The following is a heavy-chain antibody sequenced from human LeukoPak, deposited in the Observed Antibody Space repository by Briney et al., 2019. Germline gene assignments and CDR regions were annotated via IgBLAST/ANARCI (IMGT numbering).Heavy chain of an antibody. CDR3: ARDRGSKKNTAMVTGWFDP. CDR1: GFTFSSYS. CDR2: ISSSSSYI. V-gene: IGHV3-21*01. Sequence: GGSLRLSCAASGFTFSSYSMNWVRQAPGKGLEWVSSISSSSSYIYYADSVKGRFTISRDNAKNSPYLQMNSLRAEDTAVYYCARDRGSKKNTAMVTGWFDPWGQGTLVTVSS. J-gene: IGHJ5*02. D-gene: IGHD5-18*01.